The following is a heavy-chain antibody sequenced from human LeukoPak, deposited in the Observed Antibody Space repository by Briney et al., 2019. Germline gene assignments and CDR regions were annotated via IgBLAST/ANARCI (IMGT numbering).Heavy chain of an antibody. Sequence: SETLSLTCAVYGGSFSGYYWSWIRQPPGKGLEWIGEINHSGSPTYIPSLKSRITISVDTSKNQFSLKLSSVTAADTAVYYCARVAWELLSAFDIWAKGQWSPSLQ. D-gene: IGHD1-26*01. V-gene: IGHV4-34*01. CDR1: GGSFSGYY. CDR2: INHSGSP. CDR3: ARVAWELLSAFDI. J-gene: IGHJ3*02.